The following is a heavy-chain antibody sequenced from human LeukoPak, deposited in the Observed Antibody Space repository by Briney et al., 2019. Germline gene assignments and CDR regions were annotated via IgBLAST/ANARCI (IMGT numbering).Heavy chain of an antibody. D-gene: IGHD2-2*01. Sequence: SETLSLTCTVSGGSISSYYWSWIRQPPGKGLEWIGYIYYSGSTNYNPSLKSRVTISVDTSKNQFSLKLSSVTAADTAVYYCASTVVVPDYYYMDVWGKGTTVTVSS. V-gene: IGHV4-59*01. CDR1: GGSISSYY. J-gene: IGHJ6*03. CDR2: IYYSGST. CDR3: ASTVVVPDYYYMDV.